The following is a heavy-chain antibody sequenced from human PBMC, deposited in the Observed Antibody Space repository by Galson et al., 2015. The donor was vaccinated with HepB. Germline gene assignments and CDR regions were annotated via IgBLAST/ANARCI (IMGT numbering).Heavy chain of an antibody. Sequence: LSLTCTVSGGSISSGSYYWSWIRQPAGKGLEWIGRIYTSGSTNYNPSLKSRVTMSVDTSKNQFSLKLSSVTAADTAVYYCARSAKMATITYWFDPWGQGALVTVSS. D-gene: IGHD5-24*01. V-gene: IGHV4-61*02. CDR1: GGSISSGSYY. CDR2: IYTSGST. J-gene: IGHJ5*02. CDR3: ARSAKMATITYWFDP.